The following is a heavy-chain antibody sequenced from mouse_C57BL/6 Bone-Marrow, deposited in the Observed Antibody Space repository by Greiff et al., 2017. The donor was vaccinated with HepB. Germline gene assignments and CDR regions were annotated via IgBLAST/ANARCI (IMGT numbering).Heavy chain of an antibody. J-gene: IGHJ4*01. CDR1: GYTFTSYG. CDR3: ARGGLRRRAMDY. V-gene: IGHV1-81*01. Sequence: LVESGAELARPGASVKLSCKASGYTFTSYGISWVKQRTGQGLEWIGVIYPRSGNTYYNEKFKGKATLTADKSSSTAYMELRSLTSEDSAVYFCARGGLRRRAMDYWGQGTSVTVSS. CDR2: IYPRSGNT. D-gene: IGHD2-4*01.